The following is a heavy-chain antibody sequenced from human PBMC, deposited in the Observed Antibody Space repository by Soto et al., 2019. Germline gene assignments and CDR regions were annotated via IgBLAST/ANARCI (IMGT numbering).Heavy chain of an antibody. CDR3: AALSTWSLDY. J-gene: IGHJ4*02. Sequence: ETLSLTCTVSGGSLSNHYWTRIRQSPGKGLEWLGSIYYSVNTYYNPSLNSRVTITLDTSKNQFSLRLTSMTAADTAVYYCAALSTWSLDYWGQGTLVTVSS. CDR1: GGSLSNHY. D-gene: IGHD3-3*02. V-gene: IGHV4-59*11. CDR2: IYYSVNT.